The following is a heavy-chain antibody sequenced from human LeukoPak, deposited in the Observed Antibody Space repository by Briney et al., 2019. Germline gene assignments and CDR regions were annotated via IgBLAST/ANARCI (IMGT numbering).Heavy chain of an antibody. CDR2: ISSSSSYI. J-gene: IGHJ4*02. CDR3: ARDGTYCSSTSCYIAY. V-gene: IGHV3-21*01. CDR1: GFTLSSYS. Sequence: GGSLRLSCAASGFTLSSYSMNWVRQAPGKGLEWVSSISSSSSYIYYADSVEGRFTISRDNAKNSLYLQMNSLSAEDTAVYFCARDGTYCSSTSCYIAYWGQGTLVTVSS. D-gene: IGHD2-2*02.